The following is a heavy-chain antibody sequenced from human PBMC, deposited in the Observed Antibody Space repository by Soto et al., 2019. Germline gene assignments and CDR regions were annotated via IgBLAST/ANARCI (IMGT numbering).Heavy chain of an antibody. V-gene: IGHV4-59*01. J-gene: IGHJ6*02. Sequence: SETLSLTCTFSGCSISSYYWSWIRQPPGKGLEWIGYIYYSGSTNYNPSLKSRVTISVDTSKNQFSLKLSSVTAADTAVYYCARVLARQWLPYGMDVWGQGTTVTVSS. D-gene: IGHD6-19*01. CDR1: GCSISSYY. CDR2: IYYSGST. CDR3: ARVLARQWLPYGMDV.